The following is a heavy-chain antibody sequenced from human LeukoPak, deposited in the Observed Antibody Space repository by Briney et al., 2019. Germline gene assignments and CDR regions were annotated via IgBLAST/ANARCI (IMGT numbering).Heavy chain of an antibody. V-gene: IGHV4-34*01. CDR3: AGGSSFDGYCSAGACDAGYYDS. Sequence: SETLSLTCAVYGESLSAYFWNWIRQAPGKPLEYIGEINHRGSSHYNPSLKTRVTLSVDTSKNQFSLKLTSVTAADTAVYFCAGGSSFDGYCSAGACDAGYYDSWGQGTPVTVSS. CDR1: GESLSAYF. CDR2: INHRGSS. J-gene: IGHJ4*02. D-gene: IGHD2-15*01.